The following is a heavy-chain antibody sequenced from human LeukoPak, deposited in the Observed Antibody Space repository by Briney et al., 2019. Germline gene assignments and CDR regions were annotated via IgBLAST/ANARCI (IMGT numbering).Heavy chain of an antibody. CDR1: GFTVSGTH. CDR3: AKDEATSGGGLAS. CDR2: MYTGGTR. J-gene: IGHJ5*01. D-gene: IGHD3-16*01. Sequence: GGSLRLSCAASGFTVSGTHMSWVRQAPGKGLEWVSAMYTGGTRYCADSVTGRFTVSRDTSRNTLFLHMNSLRAEDTAVYYCAKDEATSGGGLASWGQGTLVIVSS. V-gene: IGHV3-53*01.